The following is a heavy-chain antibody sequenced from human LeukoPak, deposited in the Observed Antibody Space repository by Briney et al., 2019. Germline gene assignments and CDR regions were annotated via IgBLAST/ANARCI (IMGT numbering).Heavy chain of an antibody. CDR2: INPNSGGT. CDR3: ARVSVVVPFYGMDV. CDR1: GYTFTSYY. Sequence: EASVKVSCKASGYTFTSYYMHWVRQAPGQGLEWMGRINPNSGGTNYAQKFQGRVTMTRDTSISTAYMELSRLRSDDTAVYYCARVSVVVPFYGMDVWGQGTTVTVSS. J-gene: IGHJ6*02. V-gene: IGHV1-2*06. D-gene: IGHD2-2*01.